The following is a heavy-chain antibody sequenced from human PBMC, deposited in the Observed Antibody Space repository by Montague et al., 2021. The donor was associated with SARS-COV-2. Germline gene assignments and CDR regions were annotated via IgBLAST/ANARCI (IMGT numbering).Heavy chain of an antibody. D-gene: IGHD3-3*01. Sequence: SETLSLTCIVSGGSVSSGSYYWSWIRQPPGKGLEWIGYIYYSGSTNYNPSLKSRVTISVDTSKNQFSLKLSSVTAADTAVYYCARDPWRITIFGVFTRYCMDFWGQGTTVTVSS. CDR2: IYYSGST. CDR1: GGSVSSGSYY. CDR3: ARDPWRITIFGVFTRYCMDF. V-gene: IGHV4-61*01. J-gene: IGHJ6*02.